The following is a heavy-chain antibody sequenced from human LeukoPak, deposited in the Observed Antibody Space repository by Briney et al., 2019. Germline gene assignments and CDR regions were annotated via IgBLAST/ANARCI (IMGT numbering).Heavy chain of an antibody. CDR1: GGSISSGSYY. Sequence: PSQTLSLTCTVSGGSISSGSYYWSWIRQPAGKGLEWIGRIYTSGSTNYNPSLKSRVTMSVDTSKNQFSLKLSSVTAADTAVYYCARAGGEVRPDFYCFDYWGQGTLVTVSS. J-gene: IGHJ4*02. D-gene: IGHD3-16*01. V-gene: IGHV4-61*02. CDR3: ARAGGEVRPDFYCFDY. CDR2: IYTSGST.